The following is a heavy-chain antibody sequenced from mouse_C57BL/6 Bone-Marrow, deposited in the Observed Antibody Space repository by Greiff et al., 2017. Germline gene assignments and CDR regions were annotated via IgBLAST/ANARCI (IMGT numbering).Heavy chain of an antibody. CDR3: ARGGSLYVDN. V-gene: IGHV1-69*01. CDR1: GYTFTSYW. CDR2: IDPSDSYT. J-gene: IGHJ2*01. Sequence: QVQLQQPGAELVMPGASVKLSCKASGYTFTSYWMHWVKQRPGQGLEWIGEIDPSDSYTNYNQKFKGKSTLTVDKSSSTAYMQLSSLTSEDSAVYYCARGGSLYVDNGGQGTTLTVSS.